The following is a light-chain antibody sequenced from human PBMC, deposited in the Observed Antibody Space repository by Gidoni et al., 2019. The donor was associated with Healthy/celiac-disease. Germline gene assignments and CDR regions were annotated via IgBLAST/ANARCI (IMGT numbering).Light chain of an antibody. V-gene: IGKV1-39*01. J-gene: IGKJ1*01. CDR1: QSISSY. CDR3: QQSYNIPRK. Sequence: DIQMTQSPSSLSASVGDRVTITCRASQSISSYLNWYQQKPGKAPNLLIYAASSLQSGVPSRFSGSGSGTDFTLTISSLQPEDIATYYCQQSYNIPRKVXQGTKVEIK. CDR2: AAS.